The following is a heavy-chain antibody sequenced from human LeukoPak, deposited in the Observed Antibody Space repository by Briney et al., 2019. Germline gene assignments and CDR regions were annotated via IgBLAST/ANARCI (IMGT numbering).Heavy chain of an antibody. Sequence: GGSLRLSCAASGFTFSSYWMSWVRQAPGKGLEWVANINQDGSAKYYVDSVKGRFTMSRDNPKNLMYLQMNNLRAEDTAVYYCARGDYYDGSGSYTDAFDIWGPGTMVAVSS. J-gene: IGHJ3*02. V-gene: IGHV3-7*01. CDR3: ARGDYYDGSGSYTDAFDI. D-gene: IGHD3-22*01. CDR2: INQDGSAK. CDR1: GFTFSSYW.